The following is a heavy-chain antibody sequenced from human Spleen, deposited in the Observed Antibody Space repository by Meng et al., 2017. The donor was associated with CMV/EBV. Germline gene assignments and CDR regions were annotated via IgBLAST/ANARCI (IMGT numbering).Heavy chain of an antibody. Sequence: CRGSGYGFTTRSIGWVRQLPGKGLEWMGIIHPADSDTRYSPSFQGQVTISVDKSITTAYLQWSSLKASDTAMYYCARHSSGWSTGDYWGQGTLVTVSS. V-gene: IGHV5-51*01. J-gene: IGHJ4*02. D-gene: IGHD6-19*01. CDR2: IHPADSDT. CDR1: GYGFTTRS. CDR3: ARHSSGWSTGDY.